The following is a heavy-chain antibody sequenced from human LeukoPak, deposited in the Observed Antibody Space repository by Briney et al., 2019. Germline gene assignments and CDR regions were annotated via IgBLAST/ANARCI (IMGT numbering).Heavy chain of an antibody. Sequence: PGGSLRLSCAASGFTFSSYWMHWVRHLPGKGLVWVSRINSDGSSTSYADSVKGRFTISRDNAKNTLYLQMNSLRAEDTAMYYCARMRVVAGTIGYGMDVWGQGTTVTVS. CDR2: INSDGSST. CDR3: ARMRVVAGTIGYGMDV. V-gene: IGHV3-74*01. D-gene: IGHD6-19*01. CDR1: GFTFSSYW. J-gene: IGHJ6*02.